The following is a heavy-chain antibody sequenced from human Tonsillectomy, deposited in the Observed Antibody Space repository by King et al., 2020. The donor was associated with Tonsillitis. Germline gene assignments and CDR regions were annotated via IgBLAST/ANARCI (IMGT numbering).Heavy chain of an antibody. CDR1: GGSISSGGYY. CDR3: ARLPAYNYARAAFDI. V-gene: IGHV4-31*03. CDR2: ISYSGST. D-gene: IGHD5-18*01. J-gene: IGHJ3*02. Sequence: VQLQESGPGLVKPSQTLSLTCTVSGGSISSGGYYWSWIRQHPGKGLEWIGYISYSGSTYSNPSLQSRVTISVDTSRNQFSLKLSSVIAADTAVFYCARLPAYNYARAAFDIWGQGTMVTVSS.